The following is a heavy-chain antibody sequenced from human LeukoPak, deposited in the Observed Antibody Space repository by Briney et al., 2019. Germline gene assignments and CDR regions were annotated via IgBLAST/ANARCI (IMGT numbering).Heavy chain of an antibody. Sequence: GGSLRLSCAASGFTFSSYWMTWVRQAPGKGLEWVANIKQDGSEKYYVDSVKGRFTISRDNAKNSLYLQMNSLGAEDTAVYYCTRDTGCSGGTCYSFYDYWGQGTLVTVSS. CDR3: TRDTGCSGGTCYSFYDY. D-gene: IGHD2-15*01. CDR2: IKQDGSEK. J-gene: IGHJ4*02. V-gene: IGHV3-7*01. CDR1: GFTFSSYW.